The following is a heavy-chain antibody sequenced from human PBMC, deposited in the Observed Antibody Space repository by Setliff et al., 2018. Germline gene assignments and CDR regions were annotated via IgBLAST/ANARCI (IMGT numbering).Heavy chain of an antibody. CDR1: GGSISSTTYY. J-gene: IGHJ4*02. CDR2: ISYSGST. D-gene: IGHD3-10*01. V-gene: IGHV4-39*01. CDR3: ARGEFAPDY. Sequence: SETLSLTCTVSGGSISSTTYYWGWIRQAPGKGLEWIGSISYSGSTYYNPSLRSRVTISVDTSKNQFSLNVTSVTAADTAVYFCARGEFAPDYWGQGMLVTVSS.